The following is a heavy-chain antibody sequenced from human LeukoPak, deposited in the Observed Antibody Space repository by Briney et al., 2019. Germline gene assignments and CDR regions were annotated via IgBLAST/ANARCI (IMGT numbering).Heavy chain of an antibody. CDR3: ARTYYYDTAGPLDAFDI. CDR1: GFSFYDYA. J-gene: IGHJ3*02. D-gene: IGHD3-22*01. V-gene: IGHV3-43*02. CDR2: ISGDGGST. Sequence: PGGSLRLSCAASGFSFYDYAMHWVRQAPGKGLQWVSLISGDGGSTYYADSVKGRSTISRDNSKNSLYLQMNSLRTEDTALYFCARTYYYDTAGPLDAFDIWGQGTMVTVSS.